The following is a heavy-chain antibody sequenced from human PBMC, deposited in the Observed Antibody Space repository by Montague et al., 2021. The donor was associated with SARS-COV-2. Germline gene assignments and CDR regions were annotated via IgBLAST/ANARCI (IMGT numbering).Heavy chain of an antibody. J-gene: IGHJ3*02. Sequence: SETLSLTCSVQGPCIGRHNGGAIRQTPVTGLECIGYFDSIGSTDYNPSLKSRATISRDTSKNQFSLKVRSVTAADTAVYYCARETMTADAFDIWGQGTMVTVSS. D-gene: IGHD1-14*01. CDR2: FDSIGST. CDR3: ARETMTADAFDI. V-gene: IGHV4-59*11. CDR1: GPCIGRHN.